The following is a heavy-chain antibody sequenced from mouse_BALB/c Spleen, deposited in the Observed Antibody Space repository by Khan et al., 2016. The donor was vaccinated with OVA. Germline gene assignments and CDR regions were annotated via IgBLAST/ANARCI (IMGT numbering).Heavy chain of an antibody. Sequence: QVQLKQSGPELKKPGETVMISCKASGYTFTNNGMNWVKLAPGQGFKWMGWINTYTGKAAYADDFKGRFAFSLETSASTAYLQINNLKNEDTATYFCARVGYNGTMDYWGQGTSVTVSS. CDR1: GYTFTNNG. CDR3: ARVGYNGTMDY. CDR2: INTYTGKA. V-gene: IGHV9-3-1*01. D-gene: IGHD2-14*01. J-gene: IGHJ4*01.